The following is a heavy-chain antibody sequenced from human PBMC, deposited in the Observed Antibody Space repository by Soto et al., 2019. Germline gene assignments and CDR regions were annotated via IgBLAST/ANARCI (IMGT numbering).Heavy chain of an antibody. CDR3: AKSISSSLKDYYYYGMDV. CDR1: GFTFSSYG. V-gene: IGHV3-30*18. Sequence: PGGSLRLSCVASGFTFSSYGMLWVRQAPGKGLEWVAVISYDGSSKYYADSVKVRFTISRDNSKNTLYLQMNSLRAEDTAVYYCAKSISSSLKDYYYYGMDVWGQGTTVTVSS. D-gene: IGHD6-6*01. CDR2: ISYDGSSK. J-gene: IGHJ6*02.